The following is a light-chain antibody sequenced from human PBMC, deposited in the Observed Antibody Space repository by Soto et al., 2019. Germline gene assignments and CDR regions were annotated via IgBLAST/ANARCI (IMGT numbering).Light chain of an antibody. V-gene: IGKV1-39*01. CDR2: VES. Sequence: DVQVTQSPSSLSASVGDRVTITCRASQNINNYLNWYQQKPGKAPKLLISVESSLQSGVPSRFSGRGSGTEYTLTISSLQPEDFATYYCLQHDNFPWTFGQGAKVDI. CDR1: QNINNY. CDR3: LQHDNFPWT. J-gene: IGKJ1*01.